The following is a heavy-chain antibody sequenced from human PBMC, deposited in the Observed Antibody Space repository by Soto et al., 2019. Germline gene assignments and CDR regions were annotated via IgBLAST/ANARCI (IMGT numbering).Heavy chain of an antibody. J-gene: IGHJ4*02. D-gene: IGHD6-13*01. CDR3: ARDSGRYSSSWFPIFDY. Sequence: GGSLRLSCAASGFTVSSNYMSWVRQAPGKGLEWVSVIYSGGSTYYADSVKGRFTISRDNSKNTLYLQMNSLRAEDTAVYYCARDSGRYSSSWFPIFDYWGQGTLVTVSS. V-gene: IGHV3-53*01. CDR1: GFTVSSNY. CDR2: IYSGGST.